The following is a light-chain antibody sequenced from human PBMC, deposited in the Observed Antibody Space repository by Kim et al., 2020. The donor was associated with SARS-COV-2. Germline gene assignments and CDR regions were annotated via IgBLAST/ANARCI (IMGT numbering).Light chain of an antibody. V-gene: IGLV2-11*03. Sequence: GRAMTSYCTGTISGGCGYDQVSWFQQQPRKAPKLLIYDVTPRPLGVPNRFSASKSGNTASLTISGLQTEGEADYYCCSYAGSFIFVFGGGTQLTVL. CDR1: ISGGCGYDQ. CDR3: CSYAGSFIFV. CDR2: DVT. J-gene: IGLJ3*02.